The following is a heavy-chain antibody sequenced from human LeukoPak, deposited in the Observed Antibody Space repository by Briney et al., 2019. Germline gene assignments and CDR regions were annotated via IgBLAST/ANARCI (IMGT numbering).Heavy chain of an antibody. CDR2: INHSGGT. Sequence: SETLSLTCAVSGGSFSGFRWHWIRQPPGKGPEWIGEINHSGGTTYNPSLKSRVTISVDTSKNQFSLKLSSVTAADTAVYYCARGAGSGYDYYFDYWGQGTLVTVSS. CDR1: GGSFSGFR. V-gene: IGHV4-34*01. CDR3: ARGAGSGYDYYFDY. J-gene: IGHJ4*02. D-gene: IGHD5-12*01.